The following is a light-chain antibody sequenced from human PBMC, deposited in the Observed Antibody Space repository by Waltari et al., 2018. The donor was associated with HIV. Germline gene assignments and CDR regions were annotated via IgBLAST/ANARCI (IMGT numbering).Light chain of an antibody. CDR2: AAS. CDR3: QQYNNWPRT. V-gene: IGKV3-20*01. CDR1: QIITNNF. Sequence: EIVLTQSPGTLSLSPGERATLSCRASQIITNNFLAWYQHQSGQAPRLLISAASSRATGIPDRFSGSGSGTDFSLTISRLEPEDFAVYYCQQYNNWPRTFGQGTKVEIK. J-gene: IGKJ1*01.